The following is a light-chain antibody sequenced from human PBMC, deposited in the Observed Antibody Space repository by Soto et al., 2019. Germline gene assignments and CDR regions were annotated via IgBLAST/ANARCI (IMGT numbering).Light chain of an antibody. Sequence: VMTQSPATLSVSPGERTTLSCRASETVNKNLARYQQQPGQAPRLLMFGASTRATGIPARFSGGGSGTEFTLTISSLQSEDFAVYYCQQYNKWPGTFGQGTKVEI. V-gene: IGKV3-15*01. CDR3: QQYNKWPGT. CDR1: ETVNKN. J-gene: IGKJ1*01. CDR2: GAS.